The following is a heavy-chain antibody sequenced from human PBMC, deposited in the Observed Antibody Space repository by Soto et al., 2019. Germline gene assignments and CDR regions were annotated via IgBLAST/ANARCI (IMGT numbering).Heavy chain of an antibody. CDR2: IYYSGST. D-gene: IGHD3-22*01. CDR3: ARYYYGSSGYYSFDY. Sequence: PSETLSLTCTVSGGSISSSSYYWGWIRQPPGKGLEWIGSIYYSGSTYYNPSLKSRVTISVDTSKNQFSLKLSSVTAADTAVYYCARYYYGSSGYYSFDYWGQGTLVTVSS. CDR1: GGSISSSSYY. V-gene: IGHV4-39*01. J-gene: IGHJ4*02.